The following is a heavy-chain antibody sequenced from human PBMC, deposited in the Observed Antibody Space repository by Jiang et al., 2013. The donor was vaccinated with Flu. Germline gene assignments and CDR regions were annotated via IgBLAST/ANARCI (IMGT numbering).Heavy chain of an antibody. V-gene: IGHV3-23*01. J-gene: IGHJ6*02. D-gene: IGHD3-3*01. CDR3: AKKANFTIFGVVPYGMDV. CDR2: IPGSGKYT. CDR1: GFTFNNYA. Sequence: EVQLLESGGALVPPGGSLRLSCVVSGFTFNNYAMSWVRQAPGKGLEWVSGIPGSGKYTYYPDSVKGRFTISRDNSKNTLYLHMNNMRAEDTAVYYCAKKANFTIFGVVPYGMDVWGPGTTVTVSS.